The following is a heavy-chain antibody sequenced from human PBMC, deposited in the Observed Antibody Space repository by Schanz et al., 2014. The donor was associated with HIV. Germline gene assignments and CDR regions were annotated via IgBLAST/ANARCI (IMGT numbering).Heavy chain of an antibody. D-gene: IGHD6-13*01. Sequence: QVHLEQSGAEVRKPGSSMTVSCKTSGGSFIDHAISWVRQAPGQGLEWMGGIIPLSGTTSYAQTLRGRVTITADKSTSTAYMELTSLRFEDTAVYYCARVLHLVLGNYGMDVWGQGTTVTVSS. CDR2: IIPLSGTT. V-gene: IGHV1-69*06. CDR3: ARVLHLVLGNYGMDV. J-gene: IGHJ6*02. CDR1: GGSFIDHA.